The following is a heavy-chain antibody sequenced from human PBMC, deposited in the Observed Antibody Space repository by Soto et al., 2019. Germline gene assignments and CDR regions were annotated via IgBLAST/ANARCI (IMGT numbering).Heavy chain of an antibody. CDR1: GYSFSNSG. D-gene: IGHD2-8*01. CDR3: ARDEYNNGRNWLNP. V-gene: IGHV1-18*01. Sequence: GASVKVSCKASGYSFSNSGFSWMRQAPGQGLEWMGWISTYNGNTNYAQKFQGRRTMTRDTSTTTAFMELTTLRSDDTAVYYCARDEYNNGRNWLNPWGQGTLVTVSS. J-gene: IGHJ5*02. CDR2: ISTYNGNT.